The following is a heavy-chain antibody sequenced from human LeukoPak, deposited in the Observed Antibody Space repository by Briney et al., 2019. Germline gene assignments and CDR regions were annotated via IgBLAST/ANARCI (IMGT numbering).Heavy chain of an antibody. Sequence: SETLSLTCTVSGGSISSYYWSWIRQPPGKGLEWIGYIYYSGSTNYNPSLKSRVTISVDTSKNQFSLKLSSVTAADTAVYYCASPSRRDMFHDAFDIWGQGTMVTVSS. CDR1: GGSISSYY. J-gene: IGHJ3*02. V-gene: IGHV4-59*08. CDR2: IYYSGST. D-gene: IGHD3-10*02. CDR3: ASPSRRDMFHDAFDI.